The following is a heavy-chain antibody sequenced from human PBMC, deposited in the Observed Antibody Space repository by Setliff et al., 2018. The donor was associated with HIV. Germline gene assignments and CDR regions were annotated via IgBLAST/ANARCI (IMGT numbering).Heavy chain of an antibody. V-gene: IGHV4-34*01. J-gene: IGHJ4*02. CDR3: ARLTTTYYYNSSAYYHPV. Sequence: SETLSLTCAVYGGSFSGYYWSWIRQPPGKGLEWIGEINHSGSTNYNPSLKSRVTISVDTSKNQFSLKLSSVTAADTAVFYCARLTTTYYYNSSAYYHPVWGQGTLVTVSS. D-gene: IGHD3-22*01. CDR1: GGSFSGYY. CDR2: INHSGST.